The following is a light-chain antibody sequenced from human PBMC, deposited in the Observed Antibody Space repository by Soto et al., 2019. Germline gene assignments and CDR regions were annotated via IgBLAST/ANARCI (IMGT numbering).Light chain of an antibody. CDR2: DAS. J-gene: IGKJ1*01. V-gene: IGKV3-11*01. Sequence: IVLMQSPDTLSLSPGERATLSCRASRSLSSDYLAWYQQKPGQAPRLLIYDASNRATGIPARFSGSGSGTDFTLTISSLEPEDFAVYYCQQRSNWPRTFGQGTKVDIK. CDR3: QQRSNWPRT. CDR1: RSLSSDY.